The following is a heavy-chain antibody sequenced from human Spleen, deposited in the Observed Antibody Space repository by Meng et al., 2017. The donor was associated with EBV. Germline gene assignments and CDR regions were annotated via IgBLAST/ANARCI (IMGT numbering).Heavy chain of an antibody. V-gene: IGHV4-61*01. D-gene: IGHD3-10*01. CDR3: ARSYGASADY. CDR2: IYYSGST. J-gene: IGHJ4*02. Sequence: HLRGRAPGSVRPSGTLSLNCTVSGGSVSRASYHWNWIRQPPGKGLEWIGYIYYSGSTNYNSSLKSRVTISVDTSKNQFSLKLNAMTAADTAVYYCARSYGASADYWGQGTLVTVSS. CDR1: GGSVSRASYH.